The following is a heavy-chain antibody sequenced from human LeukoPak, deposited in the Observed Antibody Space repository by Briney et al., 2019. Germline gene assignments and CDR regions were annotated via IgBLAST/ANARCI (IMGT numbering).Heavy chain of an antibody. CDR1: GFTFSSYA. V-gene: IGHV3-11*01. CDR2: ISSSGSTI. CDR3: ARLSSGWAPDY. Sequence: GGSLRLSCAASGFTFSSYAMSWIRQAPGKGLEWVSYISSSGSTIYYADSVKGRFTISRDNAKNSLYLQMNSLRAEDTAVYYCARLSSGWAPDYWGQGTLVTVSS. D-gene: IGHD6-19*01. J-gene: IGHJ4*02.